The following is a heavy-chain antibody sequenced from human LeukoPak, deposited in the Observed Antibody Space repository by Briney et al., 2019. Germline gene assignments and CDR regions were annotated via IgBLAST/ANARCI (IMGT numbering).Heavy chain of an antibody. CDR1: GGSISSGDYY. D-gene: IGHD3-16*01. CDR3: ARDIGYNWFDP. CDR2: IYYSGST. Sequence: SETLSLTCTVSGGSISSGDYYWSWIRQPPGKGLEWIGYIYYSGSTYYNPSLKSRVTISVDTSKNQFSLKLSSVTAADTAVYYCARDIGYNWFDPWGQGTLVTVSS. V-gene: IGHV4-30-4*01. J-gene: IGHJ5*02.